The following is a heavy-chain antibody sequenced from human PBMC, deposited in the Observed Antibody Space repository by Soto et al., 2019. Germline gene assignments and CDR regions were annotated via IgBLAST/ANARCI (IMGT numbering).Heavy chain of an antibody. V-gene: IGHV3-23*01. D-gene: IGHD3-16*01. J-gene: IGHJ4*02. CDR3: ARGAVMPDS. CDR1: GFTFDSFA. CDR2: ISASGGRT. Sequence: VRLPCAASGFTFDSFAMTWVRQAPGKGLEWVSAISASGGRTFYADSVQGRFTISRDSSKNTLYLQMNSLRAEDTAVYYCARGAVMPDSWGQGTLVTVSS.